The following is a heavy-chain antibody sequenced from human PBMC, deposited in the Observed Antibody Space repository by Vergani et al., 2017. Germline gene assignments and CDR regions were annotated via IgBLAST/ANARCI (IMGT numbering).Heavy chain of an antibody. CDR3: ARGDYGSLTGYRY. D-gene: IGHD3-9*01. CDR2: INPSGGHT. J-gene: IGHJ4*02. Sequence: QVQVVQSGAVVKKSGASVKVSCKTSGYTFSNYYMHWVRQAPGQGLECMGIINPSGGHTNYAQKFQGRVTMTRDTSTSTVYMELSSLRSEDTAIYYCARGDYGSLTGYRYWGQGTLVTVSA. V-gene: IGHV1-46*03. CDR1: GYTFSNYY.